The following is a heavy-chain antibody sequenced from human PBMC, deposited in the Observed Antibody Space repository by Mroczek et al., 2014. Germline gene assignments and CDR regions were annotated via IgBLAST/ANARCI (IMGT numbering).Heavy chain of an antibody. Sequence: QVQLQESGPGLVKPSQTLSLTCTVSGGSISSGDYYWSWIRQPPGKGLEWIGYIYYSGSTYYNPSLKSRVTISVDTSKNQFSLKLSSVTAADTAVYYCARNPITMVLSGYYFDYWGQGTLVTVSS. CDR2: IYYSGST. CDR3: ARNPITMVLSGYYFDY. V-gene: IGHV4-30-4*01. CDR1: GGSISSGDYY. D-gene: IGHD3-10*01. J-gene: IGHJ4*02.